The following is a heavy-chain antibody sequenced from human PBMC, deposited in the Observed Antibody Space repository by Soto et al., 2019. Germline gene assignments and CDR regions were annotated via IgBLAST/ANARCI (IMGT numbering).Heavy chain of an antibody. V-gene: IGHV1-69*01. CDR2: IIPMFETV. Sequence: QEQLLQSGAEVRQPGSSVKVSCKASGGTFNNYAVSWVRQAPGQGLEWMGGIIPMFETVNYAQRFQGRLTIAADESTSTAYMALTSLTSADTAIYFCARGLRTGNYGMDVWGQGTTVTVSS. CDR1: GGTFNNYA. J-gene: IGHJ6*02. D-gene: IGHD2-15*01. CDR3: ARGLRTGNYGMDV.